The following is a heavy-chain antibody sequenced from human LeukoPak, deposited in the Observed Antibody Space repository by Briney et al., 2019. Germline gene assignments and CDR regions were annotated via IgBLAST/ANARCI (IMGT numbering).Heavy chain of an antibody. CDR2: INPNSGGT. D-gene: IGHD3-16*01. CDR1: GYTFTSYG. Sequence: GASVKVSCKASGYTFTSYGISWVRQAPGQGLEWMGRINPNSGGTNYAQKFQGRVTMTRDTSISTAYMELSRLRSDDTAVYYCARGGVLGDAFDIWGQGTMVTVSS. J-gene: IGHJ3*02. CDR3: ARGGVLGDAFDI. V-gene: IGHV1-2*06.